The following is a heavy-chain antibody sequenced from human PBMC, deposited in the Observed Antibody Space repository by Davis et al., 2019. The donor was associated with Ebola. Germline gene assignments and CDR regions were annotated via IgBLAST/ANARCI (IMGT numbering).Heavy chain of an antibody. Sequence: MPSETLSLTCAVYGGSFSGYYWSWIRQPPGKGLEWIGEINHSGVSKYSPSLKSRVTISVDTSKNQFSLKLTSVTAADRAVYYCARVPYYGMDVWGQGTTVTVSS. CDR1: GGSFSGYY. V-gene: IGHV4-34*01. J-gene: IGHJ6*02. CDR3: ARVPYYGMDV. CDR2: INHSGVS.